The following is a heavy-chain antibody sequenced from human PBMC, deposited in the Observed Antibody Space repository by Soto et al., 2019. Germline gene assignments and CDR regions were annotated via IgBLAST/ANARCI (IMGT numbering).Heavy chain of an antibody. CDR1: GFTLTNVW. CDR2: IKSKADGGTT. D-gene: IGHD5-18*01. Sequence: EVQLVESGGGLVKPGGSLRLSCAVSGFTLTNVWMNWVRQAPGKGLEWVGRIKSKADGGTTDYAAPVKDRLIISRDDSKNTLYLQIISLKSEDTAVYYCSHGYGQYFNTWGQGTLVTVSS. CDR3: SHGYGQYFNT. J-gene: IGHJ5*02. V-gene: IGHV3-15*07.